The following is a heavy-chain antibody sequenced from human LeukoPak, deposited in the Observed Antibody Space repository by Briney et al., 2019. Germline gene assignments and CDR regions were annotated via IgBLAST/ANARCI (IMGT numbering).Heavy chain of an antibody. J-gene: IGHJ3*02. Sequence: ASVKVSCKASGGTFSSYAISWVRQAPGQGLEWMGWINPNSGGTNYAQKFQGWVTMTRDTSISTAYMELSRLRSDDTAVYYCAREDSSGSKDAFDIWGQGTMVTVSS. V-gene: IGHV1-2*04. CDR1: GGTFSSYA. CDR3: AREDSSGSKDAFDI. D-gene: IGHD3-22*01. CDR2: INPNSGGT.